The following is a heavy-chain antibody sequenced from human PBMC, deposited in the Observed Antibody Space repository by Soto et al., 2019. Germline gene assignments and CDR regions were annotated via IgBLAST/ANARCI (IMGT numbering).Heavy chain of an antibody. CDR1: GFTFGDYV. Sequence: LRLSCTASGFTFGDYVMTWVRQAPGKGLEWVGFIRNKAYGGTTEYAASVKGRFTISRDDFKSIAYLQMNSLKTEDTAIYYCSRYSSNWPGVSAFDIWGQGTMVTVSS. CDR3: SRYSSNWPGVSAFDI. V-gene: IGHV3-49*04. D-gene: IGHD6-13*01. CDR2: IRNKAYGGTT. J-gene: IGHJ3*02.